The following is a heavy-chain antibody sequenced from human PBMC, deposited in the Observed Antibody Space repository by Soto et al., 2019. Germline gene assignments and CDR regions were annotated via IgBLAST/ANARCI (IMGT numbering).Heavy chain of an antibody. J-gene: IGHJ4*02. V-gene: IGHV4-34*01. CDR1: GGSFSGYY. CDR2: INHSGST. CDR3: ASQALDTAIFDY. D-gene: IGHD5-18*01. Sequence: PSETLSLTCAVYGGSFSGYYWSWIRQPPGKGLEWIGEINHSGSTNYNPSLKSRVTMSVDTSKNQFSLKLNSVTAADTAVYYCASQALDTAIFDYWGRGIPVTVSS.